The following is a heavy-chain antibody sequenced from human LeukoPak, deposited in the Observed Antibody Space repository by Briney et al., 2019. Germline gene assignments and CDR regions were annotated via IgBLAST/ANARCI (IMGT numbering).Heavy chain of an antibody. V-gene: IGHV3-30*02. CDR2: IRYDGSNK. CDR3: ARAISGVGCYYYYMDV. D-gene: IGHD2-2*01. CDR1: GFTFSSYG. Sequence: GGSLRLSCAASGFTFSSYGMHWVRQAPGKGLEWVAFIRYDGSNKYYADSVKGRFTISRDNSKNTLYLHVNSLRPEDTAVYYCARAISGVGCYYYYMDVWGKGTTVTVSS. J-gene: IGHJ6*03.